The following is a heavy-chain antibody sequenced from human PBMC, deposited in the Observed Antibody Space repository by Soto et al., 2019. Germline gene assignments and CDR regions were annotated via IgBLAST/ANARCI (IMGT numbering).Heavy chain of an antibody. Sequence: QVHLVQSGAEVKKPGASVKVSCKASGYTFTSYGITWVRQAPGQGLAWMGWISAHNGNTDYAQKLQGRVIVTRDTSTSKAYMELRSLRSDDTAVYYCARGRYGDYWGQGALVTVSS. V-gene: IGHV1-18*01. D-gene: IGHD1-1*01. CDR3: ARGRYGDY. J-gene: IGHJ4*02. CDR1: GYTFTSYG. CDR2: ISAHNGNT.